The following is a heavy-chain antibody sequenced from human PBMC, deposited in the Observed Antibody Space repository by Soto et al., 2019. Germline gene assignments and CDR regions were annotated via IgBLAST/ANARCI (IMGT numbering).Heavy chain of an antibody. CDR3: ARGGVLTRTFDF. Sequence: GESLKISCKGSGYNFAGHWIAWVRQMPGKGLELMGIIYPSDSDTRYRPSFQGQVTISADKSISSAYLQWSSLRASDTAMYYCARGGVLTRTFDFWGQGTPVTVTS. V-gene: IGHV5-51*01. CDR2: IYPSDSDT. D-gene: IGHD3-3*01. J-gene: IGHJ4*02. CDR1: GYNFAGHW.